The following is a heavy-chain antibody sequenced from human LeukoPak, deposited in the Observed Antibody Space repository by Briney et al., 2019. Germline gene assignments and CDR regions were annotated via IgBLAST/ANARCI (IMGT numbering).Heavy chain of an antibody. CDR3: ARGQYYDFWSGYRINHYYGMDV. V-gene: IGHV1-46*01. Sequence: ASVKVSCKASGYTFTSYYMHWVRQAPGQGLEWMGIINPSGGSTSYAQKFQGRVTMTRDTSTSTVYMELSSLRSEDTAVYYCARGQYYDFWSGYRINHYYGMDVWGQGTTVTVSS. J-gene: IGHJ6*02. D-gene: IGHD3-3*01. CDR2: INPSGGST. CDR1: GYTFTSYY.